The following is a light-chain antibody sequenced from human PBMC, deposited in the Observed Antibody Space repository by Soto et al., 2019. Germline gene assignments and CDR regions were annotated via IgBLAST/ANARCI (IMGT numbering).Light chain of an antibody. Sequence: EIVMTQSPAALSVSPGERATRSCRASQSVSSYLAWYQQKPGQAPRLLIYDASNRATGIPARFSGSGSGTDFTLTISSLEPEDFAVYYCHQRQSWPRTFGQGTKV. V-gene: IGKV3-11*01. CDR3: HQRQSWPRT. J-gene: IGKJ1*01. CDR2: DAS. CDR1: QSVSSY.